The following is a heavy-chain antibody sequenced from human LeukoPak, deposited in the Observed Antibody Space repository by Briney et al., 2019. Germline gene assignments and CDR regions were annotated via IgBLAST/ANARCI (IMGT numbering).Heavy chain of an antibody. CDR2: IYHSGST. CDR3: ARGAAMVTGDFDY. J-gene: IGHJ4*02. Sequence: SETLSLTCTVSGYSISSGYYWGWIRQPPGKGLEWIGNIYHSGSTYYNPSLKSRVTISVDTSKNQFSLKLSSVTAADTAVYYCARGAAMVTGDFDYWGQGTLVTVSS. CDR1: GYSISSGYY. D-gene: IGHD5-18*01. V-gene: IGHV4-38-2*02.